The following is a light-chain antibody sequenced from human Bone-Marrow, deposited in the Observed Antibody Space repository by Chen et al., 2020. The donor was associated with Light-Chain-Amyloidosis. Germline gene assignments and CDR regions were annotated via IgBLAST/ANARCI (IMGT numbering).Light chain of an antibody. CDR1: SLTNYY. Sequence: SSELTQDPAVSVALGQTVRITCQGDSLTNYYASWYQQKPGQAPVLVIYGKNKRPSGIPDRFSGSSSGKTASLTISGVQAEDEADYHCQSADSSGTYEVIFGGGTKLTVL. CDR2: GKN. CDR3: QSADSSGTYEVI. V-gene: IGLV3-19*01. J-gene: IGLJ2*01.